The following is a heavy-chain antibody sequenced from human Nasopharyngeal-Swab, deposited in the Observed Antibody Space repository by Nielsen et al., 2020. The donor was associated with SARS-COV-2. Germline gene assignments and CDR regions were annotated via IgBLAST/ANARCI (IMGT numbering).Heavy chain of an antibody. D-gene: IGHD1-26*01. CDR2: IKEDGSQK. CDR3: ARAVAGATDY. Sequence: GESLKISCAVSGFTFSTFWMTWVRQAPGKGLEWVANIKEDGSQKYYLDSVKGRFTISRDNAKNSLHLQMNSLRAEDTAIYFCARAVAGATDYWGQGTLVTVSS. J-gene: IGHJ4*02. CDR1: GFTFSTFW. V-gene: IGHV3-7*03.